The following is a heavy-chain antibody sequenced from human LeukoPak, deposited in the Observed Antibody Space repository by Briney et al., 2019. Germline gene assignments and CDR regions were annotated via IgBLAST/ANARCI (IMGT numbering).Heavy chain of an antibody. V-gene: IGHV4-4*07. Sequence: SSETLSLTCTVSGGSISSYYWSWIRQPAGKGLEWIGRIYTSGSTKYNPSLKSRVTMSADTSKNQFSLKLSSATAADTAVYYRARRMAAAGIGIYFDYWGQGTLVTVSS. J-gene: IGHJ4*02. CDR2: IYTSGST. CDR1: GGSISSYY. CDR3: ARRMAAAGIGIYFDY. D-gene: IGHD6-13*01.